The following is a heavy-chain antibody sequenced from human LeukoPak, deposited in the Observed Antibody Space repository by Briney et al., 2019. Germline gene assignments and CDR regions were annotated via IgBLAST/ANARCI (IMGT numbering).Heavy chain of an antibody. CDR2: INAGNGNT. J-gene: IGHJ4*02. D-gene: IGHD5-18*01. Sequence: GASVKVSCKASGYTFTSYAMHWVRQAPGQRLEWMGWINAGNGNTKYSQKFQGRVTITRDTSASTAYMELSSLRSEDTAVYYCARGSAEIQLWFDPIPFAYWGQGTLVTVSS. CDR1: GYTFTSYA. CDR3: ARGSAEIQLWFDPIPFAY. V-gene: IGHV1-3*01.